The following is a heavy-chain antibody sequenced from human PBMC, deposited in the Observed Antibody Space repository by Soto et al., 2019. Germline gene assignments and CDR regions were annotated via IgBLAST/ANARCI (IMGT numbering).Heavy chain of an antibody. CDR3: ARKRATGDYGMDV. CDR2: IIPIFGTA. V-gene: IGHV1-69*13. J-gene: IGHJ6*02. D-gene: IGHD2-8*02. Sequence: SVKVSCKASGGTFSSYAISWVRQAPGQGLEWMGGIIPIFGTANYAQKFQGRVTITADESTSTAYMELSSLRTEDTAVYYCARKRATGDYGMDVWGQGTTVTVSS. CDR1: GGTFSSYA.